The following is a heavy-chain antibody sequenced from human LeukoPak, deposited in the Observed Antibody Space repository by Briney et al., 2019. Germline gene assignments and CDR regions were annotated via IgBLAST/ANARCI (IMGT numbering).Heavy chain of an antibody. CDR3: ASGHGSDNTVTRYRFDP. CDR2: INHSGST. J-gene: IGHJ5*02. D-gene: IGHD4-17*01. CDR1: GGSFSGYY. V-gene: IGHV4-34*01. Sequence: SETLSLTCAVYGGSFSGYYWSWIRQPPGKGLEWIGEINHSGSTNYNPSLKSRVTISVDTSKNQFSLKLSSVTAADTAVYYCASGHGSDNTVTRYRFDPWGQGTLVTVSS.